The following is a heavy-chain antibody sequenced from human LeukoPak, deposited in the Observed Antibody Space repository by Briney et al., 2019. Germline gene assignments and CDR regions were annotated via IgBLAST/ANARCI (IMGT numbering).Heavy chain of an antibody. V-gene: IGHV4-34*01. CDR3: AAREDYGGNPTNYYFDY. CDR2: INHSGST. CDR1: GGSFSGYY. Sequence: SETLSLTCAVYGGSFSGYYWSWIRQPPGEGLEWIGEINHSGSTNYNPSLKSRVTISVDTSKNQFSLKLSSATAADTAVYYCAAREDYGGNPTNYYFDYWGQGTLVTVSS. J-gene: IGHJ4*02. D-gene: IGHD4-23*01.